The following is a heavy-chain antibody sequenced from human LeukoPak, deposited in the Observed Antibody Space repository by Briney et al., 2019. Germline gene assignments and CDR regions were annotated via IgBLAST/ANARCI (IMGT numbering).Heavy chain of an antibody. CDR3: ARAPGATLRWGASDY. V-gene: IGHV4-34*01. CDR1: GGSFSGYY. D-gene: IGHD1-26*01. Sequence: SETLSLTCAVYGGSFSGYYWSWIRPPPGKGLEWVGEINHSGSTNYNPPLKSRVTISVDTSKNQFSLKLSSVTAADTAVYYCARAPGATLRWGASDYWGQGTLVTVSS. J-gene: IGHJ4*02. CDR2: INHSGST.